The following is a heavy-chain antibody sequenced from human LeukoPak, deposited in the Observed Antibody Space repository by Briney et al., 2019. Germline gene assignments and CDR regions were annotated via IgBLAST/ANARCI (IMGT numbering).Heavy chain of an antibody. D-gene: IGHD1-7*01. CDR2: ISGSGGTT. Sequence: GGSLRLSCAVSGFTFSNYAMSWVRQAPGNGLEWVSAISGSGGTTYYAVSVKGRFTISRDNSKNTLHLQMNSLRAEDTAVYYCAKRTGTTGGLFDYWGQGTLVTVSS. CDR3: AKRTGTTGGLFDY. CDR1: GFTFSNYA. J-gene: IGHJ4*02. V-gene: IGHV3-23*01.